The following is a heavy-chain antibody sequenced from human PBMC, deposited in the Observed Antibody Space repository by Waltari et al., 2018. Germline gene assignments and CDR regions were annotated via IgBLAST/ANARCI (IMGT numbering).Heavy chain of an antibody. CDR3: ARAISWDYYVDY. V-gene: IGHV3-48*01. CDR2: ISSSSTI. J-gene: IGHJ4*02. CDR1: GFTFSSYS. D-gene: IGHD3-10*02. Sequence: EVQLVESGGGLVQPGGSLRLSCAASGFTFSSYSMNWVRQAPGKGLEWVSYISSSSTIYYADSVKGRFTISRDNAKNSLYLQMNSLRAEDTAVYYCARAISWDYYVDYWGQGTLVTVSS.